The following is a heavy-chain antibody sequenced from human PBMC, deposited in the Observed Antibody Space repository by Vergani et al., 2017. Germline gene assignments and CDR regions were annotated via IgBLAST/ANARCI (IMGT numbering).Heavy chain of an antibody. D-gene: IGHD3-22*01. CDR2: IIPIFGTT. CDR3: ARSSGYYSYYFDF. Sequence: QVQLVQSGAEVKKPGASVKVSCKASGGTFSSNSISWVRQDPGQGLEWMGRIIPIFGTTSYAQKFQGSVTILADESTRTAYMGLSSLRSEDTAVYYGARSSGYYSYYFDFWGQGTLVTVSS. J-gene: IGHJ4*02. CDR1: GGTFSSNS. V-gene: IGHV1-69*18.